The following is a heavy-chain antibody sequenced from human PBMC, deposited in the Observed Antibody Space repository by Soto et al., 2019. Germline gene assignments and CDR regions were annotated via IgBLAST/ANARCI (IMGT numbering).Heavy chain of an antibody. Sequence: GASVKRSCKASGYTFTSYDINWVRQATGQGLEWMGWMNPNSGNTGYAQKFQGRVTMTRNTSISTAYMELSSLRSEATAVYYCARGKYSIGWIPNLPYYYYYGRGVCGQG. D-gene: IGHD6-19*01. J-gene: IGHJ6*02. CDR2: MNPNSGNT. CDR3: ARGKYSIGWIPNLPYYYYYGRGV. CDR1: GYTFTSYD. V-gene: IGHV1-8*01.